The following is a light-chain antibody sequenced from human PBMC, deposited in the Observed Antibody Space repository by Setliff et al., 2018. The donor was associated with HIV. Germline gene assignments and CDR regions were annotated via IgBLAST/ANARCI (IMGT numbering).Light chain of an antibody. CDR1: GSDIGGYNY. J-gene: IGLJ3*02. Sequence: QPVLTQPTSVSGSPGQSIAISCNGTGSDIGGYNYVSWYQQQPGKAPKLTIYVVNSRPSGISTRFSGSKSGNTASLTISGLQAEDEAVYFCSSYTSTRSWVFGGGTQLTVL. V-gene: IGLV2-14*03. CDR2: VVN. CDR3: SSYTSTRSWV.